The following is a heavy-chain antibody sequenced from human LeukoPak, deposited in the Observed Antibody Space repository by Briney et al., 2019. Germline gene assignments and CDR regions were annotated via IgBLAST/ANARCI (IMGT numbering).Heavy chain of an antibody. CDR3: AKAPVTTCRGAYCYPFDY. CDR1: GFTVSSNY. V-gene: IGHV3-23*01. D-gene: IGHD2-21*01. J-gene: IGHJ4*02. Sequence: PGGSLRLSCAASGFTVSSNYMSWVRQAPGKGLEWVSGSSSIGGRTYYADSVKGRFTVTRDNSRNTLYLQMNRLRPEDAAVYYCAKAPVTTCRGAYCYPFDYWGQGTLVTVSS. CDR2: SSSIGGRT.